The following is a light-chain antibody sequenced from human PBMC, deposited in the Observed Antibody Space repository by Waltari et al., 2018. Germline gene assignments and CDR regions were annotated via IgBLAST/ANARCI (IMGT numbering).Light chain of an antibody. J-gene: IGKJ5*01. CDR2: AAS. CDR1: QGISSY. Sequence: DIQLTQSPSFLSASVGDRVTLTCRASQGISSYLAWYQQKPGKAPKLLIYAASTLQSGVPSRFSGSGSGTEFTITISSLQPEDFATYYCQQLNSYPITFGQGTRLEIK. V-gene: IGKV1-9*01. CDR3: QQLNSYPIT.